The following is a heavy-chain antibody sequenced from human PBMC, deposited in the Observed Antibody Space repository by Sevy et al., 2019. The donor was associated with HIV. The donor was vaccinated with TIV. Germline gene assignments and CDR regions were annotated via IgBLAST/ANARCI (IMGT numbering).Heavy chain of an antibody. D-gene: IGHD2-15*01. CDR2: IYNSGGT. V-gene: IGHV4-39*01. Sequence: SEILSLTCTVSGGSISSTTYYWGWVRQTPGKGLEWIGTIYNSGGTYYNPSLKSRVTISIDTSKNQFFLRLTSVTAADTTVYYCAKHALERGAGLCWFDPWGQGTSVTVSS. J-gene: IGHJ5*02. CDR3: AKHALERGAGLCWFDP. CDR1: GGSISSTTYY.